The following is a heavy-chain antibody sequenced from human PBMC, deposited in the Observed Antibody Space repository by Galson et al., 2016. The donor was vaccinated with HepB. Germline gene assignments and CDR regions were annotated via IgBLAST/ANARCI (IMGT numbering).Heavy chain of an antibody. CDR2: IFDSGSST. Sequence: SLRLSCAASGFTFSSYAMSWVRQAPGKGLEWVSAIFDSGSSTFYGDSVKGRSTISRDNSKNTLYLQMNNLRAEDTAVYYCAKEIAAGGPGVLDHWGQGARVTVSS. V-gene: IGHV3-23*01. D-gene: IGHD6-25*01. CDR1: GFTFSSYA. CDR3: AKEIAAGGPGVLDH. J-gene: IGHJ4*02.